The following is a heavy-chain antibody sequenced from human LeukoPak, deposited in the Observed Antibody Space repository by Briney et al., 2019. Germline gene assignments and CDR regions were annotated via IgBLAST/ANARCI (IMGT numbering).Heavy chain of an antibody. CDR3: ARSRYCSSTSCYRGDY. J-gene: IGHJ4*02. Sequence: SVTVSCKASGGTFSSYAISWVRQAPGQGLEWMGGIIPIFGTANYAQKFQGRVTITADESTSTAYMELSSLRSEDTAVYYCARSRYCSSTSCYRGDYWGQGTLVTVSS. CDR2: IIPIFGTA. CDR1: GGTFSSYA. D-gene: IGHD2-2*02. V-gene: IGHV1-69*13.